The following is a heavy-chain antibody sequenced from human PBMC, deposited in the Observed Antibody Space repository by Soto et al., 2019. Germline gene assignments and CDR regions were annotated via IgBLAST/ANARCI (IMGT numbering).Heavy chain of an antibody. Sequence: PSETLSLTCAVYGGSFSGYYWSWIRQPPGKGLEWIGEINHSGSTNYNPSLKSRVTISVDTSKNQFSLKLSSVTAADTAVYYCARGEIVVVVAATTAFDYWGQGTLVTVSS. D-gene: IGHD2-15*01. CDR2: INHSGST. CDR3: ARGEIVVVVAATTAFDY. CDR1: GGSFSGYY. J-gene: IGHJ4*02. V-gene: IGHV4-34*01.